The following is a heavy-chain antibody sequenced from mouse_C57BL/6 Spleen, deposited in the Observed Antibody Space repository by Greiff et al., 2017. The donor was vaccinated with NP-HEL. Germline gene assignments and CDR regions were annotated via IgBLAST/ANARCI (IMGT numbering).Heavy chain of an antibody. D-gene: IGHD2-2*01. CDR1: GFSLTSYG. CDR2: IWSDGST. V-gene: IGHV2-6-1*01. J-gene: IGHJ3*01. Sequence: QVQLKESGPGLVAPSQSLSITCTVSGFSLTSYGVHWVRQPPGKGLEWLVVIWSDGSTTYNSALKSRLSISKDNSKSQVFLKMNSLQTDDTAMNYCARHGYDEGAWFAYWGQGTLVTVSA. CDR3: ARHGYDEGAWFAY.